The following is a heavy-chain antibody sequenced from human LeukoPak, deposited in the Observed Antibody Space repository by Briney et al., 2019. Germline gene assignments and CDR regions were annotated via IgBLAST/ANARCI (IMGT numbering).Heavy chain of an antibody. Sequence: SETLSLTCAVYGGSFSGYYWSWIRQPPGKGLEWIGEINHSGSTNYNPSLKSRVTISVDTSKNQFSLKLSSVAAADTAVYYCASYYGSGEYWGQGTLVTVSS. CDR3: ASYYGSGEY. V-gene: IGHV4-34*01. CDR1: GGSFSGYY. J-gene: IGHJ4*02. CDR2: INHSGST. D-gene: IGHD3-10*01.